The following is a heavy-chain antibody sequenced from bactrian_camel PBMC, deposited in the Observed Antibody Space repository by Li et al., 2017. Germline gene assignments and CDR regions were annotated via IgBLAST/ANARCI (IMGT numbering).Heavy chain of an antibody. CDR1: GFTFFTFSSYA. D-gene: IGHD2*01. J-gene: IGHJ6*01. CDR2: IDSGGGNT. CDR3: TEDRDYYSGGYRDA. V-gene: IGHV3S31*01. Sequence: VQLVESGGDTVQPGGSLRLSCAVSGFTFFTFSSYAMGWVRRAPGKGLEWVSGIDSGGGNTYYADSVKGRFTISRDNAKNTLYPQLNSLKTEDTAMYYCTEDRDYYSGGYRDAWGQGTQVTVS.